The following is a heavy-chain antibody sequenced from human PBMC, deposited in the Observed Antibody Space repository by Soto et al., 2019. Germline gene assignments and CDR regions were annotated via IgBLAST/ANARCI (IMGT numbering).Heavy chain of an antibody. Sequence: ASVKVSCKASGYTFTGYYMHWVRQAPGQGLEWMGWINPNSGGTNYAQKFQGWVTMTRDTSISTAYMELSRLRSDATAVYYCARPTEKGFGELFGAAYYYMDVWGKGTTVTVSS. CDR2: INPNSGGT. CDR1: GYTFTGYY. D-gene: IGHD3-10*01. CDR3: ARPTEKGFGELFGAAYYYMDV. J-gene: IGHJ6*03. V-gene: IGHV1-2*04.